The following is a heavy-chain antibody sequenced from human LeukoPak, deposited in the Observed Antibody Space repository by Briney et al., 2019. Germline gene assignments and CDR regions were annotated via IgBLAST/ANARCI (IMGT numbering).Heavy chain of an antibody. D-gene: IGHD6-13*01. Sequence: PGGSLRLSCAASGFTFSSYAMHWVRQAPGKGLEWVAVISYDGSNKYYADSVKGRFTISRDNSKNTLYLQMNSLRAEDTAVYYCARGMWQQLALDYWGQGTLVTVS. CDR2: ISYDGSNK. J-gene: IGHJ4*02. V-gene: IGHV3-30-3*01. CDR3: ARGMWQQLALDY. CDR1: GFTFSSYA.